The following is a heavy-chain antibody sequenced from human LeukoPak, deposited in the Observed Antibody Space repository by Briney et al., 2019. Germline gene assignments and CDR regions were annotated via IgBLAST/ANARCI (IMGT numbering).Heavy chain of an antibody. Sequence: PGGSLRLSCAASGFTFSDYAMHWVRQAPGKELESVSAISSNGGSIHYANSVKGRFTISRDNSKNTLYLQMDSLRAEDMAVYYCARDTCGCGSGWHLYWYFDLWGRGTLVTVSS. CDR1: GFTFSDYA. V-gene: IGHV3-64*01. CDR2: ISSNGGSI. D-gene: IGHD6-19*01. J-gene: IGHJ2*01. CDR3: ARDTCGCGSGWHLYWYFDL.